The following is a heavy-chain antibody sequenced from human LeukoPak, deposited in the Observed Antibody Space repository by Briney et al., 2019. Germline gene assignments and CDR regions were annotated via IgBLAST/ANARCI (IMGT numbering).Heavy chain of an antibody. D-gene: IGHD3-22*01. CDR1: GFTFSTYS. CDR3: ARAPSEIGGYYPEYFRH. V-gene: IGHV3-48*04. Sequence: GGSLRLSCAASGFTFSTYSMNWVRQAPGKGLEWISYISSSSSTIYYADSVKGRFTISRDNAKNTVSLQMNSLRAEDTGVYYCARAPSEIGGYYPEYFRHWGQGTLVTVSS. CDR2: ISSSSSTI. J-gene: IGHJ1*01.